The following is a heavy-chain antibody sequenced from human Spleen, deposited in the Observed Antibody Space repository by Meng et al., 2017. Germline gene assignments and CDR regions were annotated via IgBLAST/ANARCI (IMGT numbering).Heavy chain of an antibody. J-gene: IGHJ4*01. CDR2: IIPIFGTA. CDR3: ARVRITMVRGVRPYYFDY. D-gene: IGHD3-10*01. V-gene: IGHV1-69*13. CDR1: GGTFSSYA. Sequence: SVKVSCKASGGTFSSYAISWVRQAPGQGLEWMGGIIPIFGTANYAQKFQGRVTITADESTSTAYMELSSLRSEDTAVYYCARVRITMVRGVRPYYFDYWGHGTRVTVSS.